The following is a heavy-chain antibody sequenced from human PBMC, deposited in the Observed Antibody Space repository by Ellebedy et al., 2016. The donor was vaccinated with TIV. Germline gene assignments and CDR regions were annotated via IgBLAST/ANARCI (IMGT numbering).Heavy chain of an antibody. CDR3: ARAYQMPLGQCFQH. D-gene: IGHD2-2*01. V-gene: IGHV3-23*01. J-gene: IGHJ1*01. CDR2: ISGGGGST. CDR1: GFNPRTYA. Sequence: GGSLRLXXVASGFNPRTYAMHWVRQAPGKGLEWVSGISGGGGSTYYADSVKGRFTISRDNSKNRLLLQMNNLRAEDTAVYYCARAYQMPLGQCFQHWGQGTLVTVSS.